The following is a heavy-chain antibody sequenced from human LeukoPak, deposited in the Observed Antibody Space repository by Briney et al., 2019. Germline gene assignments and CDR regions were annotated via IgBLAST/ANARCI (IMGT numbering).Heavy chain of an antibody. J-gene: IGHJ4*02. V-gene: IGHV1-8*01. CDR1: GYTFTSYD. CDR2: MNPNNGNT. CDR3: ARGSLDYDSSDYAFSYY. D-gene: IGHD3-22*01. Sequence: GASVKVSCKASGYTFTSYDITWVRQASGEGLEWMGWMNPNNGNTGYAQRFQGRVTLTRDTSISTAYMELSSLRSEDTAVYYCARGSLDYDSSDYAFSYYWGQGTLVTVSS.